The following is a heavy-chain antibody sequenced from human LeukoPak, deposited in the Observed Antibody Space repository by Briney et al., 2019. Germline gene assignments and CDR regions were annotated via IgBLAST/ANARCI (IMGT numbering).Heavy chain of an antibody. Sequence: GGSLRLSCAASGFTFSSYSMNWVRQAPGKGLEWVSSISSSSSYIYYEDSVKGRFTISRDNAKNSLYLQMNSLRAEDTAVYYCARDLVDYDSSGYYCTYYFDYWGQGTLVTVSS. J-gene: IGHJ4*02. CDR1: GFTFSSYS. D-gene: IGHD3-22*01. CDR2: ISSSSSYI. V-gene: IGHV3-21*01. CDR3: ARDLVDYDSSGYYCTYYFDY.